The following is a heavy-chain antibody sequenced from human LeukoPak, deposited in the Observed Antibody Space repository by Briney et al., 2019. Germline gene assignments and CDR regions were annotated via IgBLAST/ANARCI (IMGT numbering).Heavy chain of an antibody. CDR3: ARLTTVAPGIAATGTDYAFDI. Sequence: SETLSLTCTVSGGSISSSSYYWGWIRQPPGKGLEWIGSIYYSGSTNYNPSLKSRVTISVDTSKNQFSLKLSSVTAADTAVYYCARLTTVAPGIAATGTDYAFDIWGQGTKVTVSS. CDR2: IYYSGST. CDR1: GGSISSSSYY. J-gene: IGHJ3*02. V-gene: IGHV4-39*07. D-gene: IGHD6-13*01.